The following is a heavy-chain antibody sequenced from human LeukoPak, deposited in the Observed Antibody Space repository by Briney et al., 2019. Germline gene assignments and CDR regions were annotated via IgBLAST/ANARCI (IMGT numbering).Heavy chain of an antibody. CDR3: AKGQWLEIDFDY. Sequence: GGSLRLSCAASGFTFSSYGMHWVRQAPGKGLEWVAAISGSGGSTYYADSVKGRFTISRDNSKNTLYLQMNSLRAENTAVYYCAKGQWLEIDFDYWGQGTLVTVSS. CDR2: ISGSGGST. D-gene: IGHD6-19*01. V-gene: IGHV3-23*01. CDR1: GFTFSSYG. J-gene: IGHJ4*02.